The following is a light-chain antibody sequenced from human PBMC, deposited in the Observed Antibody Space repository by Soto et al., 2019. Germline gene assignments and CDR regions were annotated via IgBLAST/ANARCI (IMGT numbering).Light chain of an antibody. V-gene: IGLV1-44*01. J-gene: IGLJ2*01. CDR3: AAWDDSLNAVV. CDR2: SDF. Sequence: QSVLTQPPSASGTPGQTVTISCSGSSSNIGSNTVNWYQQLPGTAPKLLIYSDFQRPSGVPDRFSGSKSGTSASLAISGLQSEDEADYYCAAWDDSLNAVVFGGGTKL. CDR1: SSNIGSNT.